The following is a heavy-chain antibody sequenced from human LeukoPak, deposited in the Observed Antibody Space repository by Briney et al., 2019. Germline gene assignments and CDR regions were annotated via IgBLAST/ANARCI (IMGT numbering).Heavy chain of an antibody. CDR2: IYYSGST. V-gene: IGHV4-59*08. CDR3: ARVSYYYDSSGYYYAVPGYFDY. CDR1: GGSISSYY. J-gene: IGHJ4*02. Sequence: SETLSLTCTVSGGSISSYYWSWIRQPPGKGLEWIGYIYYSGSTNYNPSLKSRVTISVDRSKNQFSLKLSSVTAADTAVYYCARVSYYYDSSGYYYAVPGYFDYWGQGTLVTVSS. D-gene: IGHD3-22*01.